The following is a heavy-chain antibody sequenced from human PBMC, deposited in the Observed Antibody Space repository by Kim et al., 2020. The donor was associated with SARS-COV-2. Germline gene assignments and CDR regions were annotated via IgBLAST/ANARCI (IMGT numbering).Heavy chain of an antibody. D-gene: IGHD2-2*02. CDR1: GYTFTSYA. CDR2: INAGNGNT. V-gene: IGHV1-3*01. J-gene: IGHJ5*02. Sequence: ASVKVSCKASGYTFTSYAMHWVRQAPGQRLEWMGWINAGNGNTKYSQKFQGRVTITRDTSASTAYMELSSLRSEDTAVYYCARMGIYYCSSTSCYTNNWFDPWGQGTLVTVSS. CDR3: ARMGIYYCSSTSCYTNNWFDP.